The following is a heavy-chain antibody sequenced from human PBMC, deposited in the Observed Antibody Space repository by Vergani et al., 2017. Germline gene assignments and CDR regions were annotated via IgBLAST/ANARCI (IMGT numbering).Heavy chain of an antibody. CDR3: ARSIVSRNPPDYFDN. J-gene: IGHJ4*02. D-gene: IGHD1-14*01. CDR2: VEDSGYF. V-gene: IGHV4-59*01. CDR1: GGSLSGYY. Sequence: QVQLQESGPGLVRPSETLSLTCTVSGGSLSGYYWNWIRQTPGEGLEWIGYVEDSGYFNYNPSLKLRVSMSSETSNNQFSLMLSSVTVADTAVYYCARSIVSRNPPDYFDNWGQGTLVTVSS.